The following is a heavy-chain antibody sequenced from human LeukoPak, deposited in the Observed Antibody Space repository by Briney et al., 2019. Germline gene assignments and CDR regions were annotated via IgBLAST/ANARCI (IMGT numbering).Heavy chain of an antibody. CDR2: ITNSGGGP. V-gene: IGHV3-23*01. CDR1: GFTFSKYA. CDR3: AKDGRSSAPH. J-gene: IGHJ4*02. Sequence: GGSLRLSCAASGFTFSKYAMSWVRQAPGKGLEWVSGITNSGGGPSSADSVKGRFIISRDNSKNMLYLQMNSLRAEDTADYYCAKDGRSSAPHWGQATLVTVSS. D-gene: IGHD6-6*01.